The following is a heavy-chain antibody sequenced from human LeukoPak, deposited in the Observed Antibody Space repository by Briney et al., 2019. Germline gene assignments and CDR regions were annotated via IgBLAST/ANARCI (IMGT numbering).Heavy chain of an antibody. Sequence: GGSLRLSCAASGFTFSSYAMSWVRQAPGKGLEWVAFIRYDGSNKYYADSVKGRFTISRDNSKNTLYLQMNSLRAEDTAVYYCAKDPYYDILTGSDYWGQGTLVTVSS. CDR1: GFTFSSYA. J-gene: IGHJ4*02. CDR2: IRYDGSNK. D-gene: IGHD3-9*01. CDR3: AKDPYYDILTGSDY. V-gene: IGHV3-30*02.